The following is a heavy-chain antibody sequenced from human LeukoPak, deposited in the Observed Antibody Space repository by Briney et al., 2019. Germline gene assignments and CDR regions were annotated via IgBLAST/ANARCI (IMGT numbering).Heavy chain of an antibody. Sequence: SVKVSCKASGFTFTSSTMQWVRQARGQRLECIGWIVVGSGNTNYAQKFQERVTITRDMSTSTAYMELSSLRSEDTAVYYCAAGYYDILTGYEDWFDPWGQGTLVTVSS. D-gene: IGHD3-9*01. J-gene: IGHJ5*02. CDR3: AAGYYDILTGYEDWFDP. V-gene: IGHV1-58*02. CDR2: IVVGSGNT. CDR1: GFTFTSST.